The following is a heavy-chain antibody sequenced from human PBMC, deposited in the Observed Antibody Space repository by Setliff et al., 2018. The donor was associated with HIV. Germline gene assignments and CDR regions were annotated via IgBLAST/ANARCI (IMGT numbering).Heavy chain of an antibody. V-gene: IGHV4-59*11. Sequence: SETLSLTCTVSGGSISGHYWSWIRQPPGRGLEWIGYIYNTGSTYHSPSLESRVTISIDTSKNQFSLKLSSVTAADTAVYFCARGRGSSSSWPIDYWGQGTLVTVSS. CDR2: IYNTGST. CDR1: GGSISGHY. J-gene: IGHJ4*02. CDR3: ARGRGSSSSWPIDY. D-gene: IGHD6-13*01.